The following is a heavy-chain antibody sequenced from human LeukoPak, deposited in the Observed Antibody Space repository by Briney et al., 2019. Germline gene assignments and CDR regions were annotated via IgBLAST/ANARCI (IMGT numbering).Heavy chain of an antibody. Sequence: ASVKVSCKASGYRFSDSYIHWVRQAPGHGFEWMGWINPSSGDTKYARMFQGRVTMTTGAAISTAYMELSGLTSADTAIYFCVTAYDQWGQGTLVTASS. CDR2: INPSSGDT. CDR3: VTAYDQ. CDR1: GYRFSDSY. V-gene: IGHV1-2*02. J-gene: IGHJ5*02.